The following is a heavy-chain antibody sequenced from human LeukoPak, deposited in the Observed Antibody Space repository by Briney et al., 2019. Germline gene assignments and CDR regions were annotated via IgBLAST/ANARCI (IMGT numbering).Heavy chain of an antibody. CDR2: ISWDGETS. CDR1: GFTFDDFA. J-gene: IGHJ3*01. CDR3: AKDMYLVGVGATPLGD. Sequence: PGGSLGLSCSASGFTFDDFALHWVRQRPGKGPEWVSLISWDGETSLYSDSVRGRFTISRDNDKNSLYLQMNSLRPEDSAMYYCAKDMYLVGVGATPLGDWGQGTRVIVSS. V-gene: IGHV3-43D*03. D-gene: IGHD1-26*01.